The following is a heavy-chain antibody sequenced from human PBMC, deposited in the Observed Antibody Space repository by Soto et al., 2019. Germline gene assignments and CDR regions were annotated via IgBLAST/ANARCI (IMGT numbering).Heavy chain of an antibody. Sequence: GGSLRLSCAASGFTFSSYSMNWVRQAPGKGLEWVSSISSSSSYIYYADSVKGRFTISRDNAKNSLYLQMNSLRAEDTAVYYCARGSGGGSISWFDPWGQGTLVTVSS. CDR3: ARGSGGGSISWFDP. CDR1: GFTFSSYS. V-gene: IGHV3-21*01. J-gene: IGHJ5*02. D-gene: IGHD2-15*01. CDR2: ISSSSSYI.